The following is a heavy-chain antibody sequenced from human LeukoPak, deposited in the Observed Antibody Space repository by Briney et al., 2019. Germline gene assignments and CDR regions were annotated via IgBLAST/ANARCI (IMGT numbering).Heavy chain of an antibody. CDR1: GFTFSNYA. CDR3: ARENVFWSGYDSYFDW. V-gene: IGHV3-23*01. Sequence: GGSLRLSCAASGFTFSNYAMSWVRQAPGKGLEWVSGVSGNGGITYYADSVKGRFTISRDKSKNTLFLQMNSLTAEDTAVYYCARENVFWSGYDSYFDWWGQGTLVTVSS. CDR2: VSGNGGIT. J-gene: IGHJ4*02. D-gene: IGHD3-3*01.